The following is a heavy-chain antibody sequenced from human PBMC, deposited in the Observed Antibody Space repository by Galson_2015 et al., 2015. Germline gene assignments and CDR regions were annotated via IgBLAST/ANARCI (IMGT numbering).Heavy chain of an antibody. V-gene: IGHV6-1*01. CDR2: TCYRSKWYN. J-gene: IGHJ6*02. Sequence: CAISGDRVSSNSAAWNWIRHSPSRGLEWLGRTCYRSKWYNDYAVSVRSRITINPDTSKNQFSLQLRSVTPDDTAVYYCARGSGRYAMDVWGQGTTVTVSS. D-gene: IGHD3-10*01. CDR3: ARGSGRYAMDV. CDR1: GDRVSSNSAA.